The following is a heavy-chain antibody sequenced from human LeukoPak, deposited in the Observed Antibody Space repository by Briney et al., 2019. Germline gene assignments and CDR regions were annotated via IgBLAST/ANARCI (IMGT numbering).Heavy chain of an antibody. CDR1: SGSTSNYY. J-gene: IGHJ6*02. CDR2: IYYTGTT. V-gene: IGHV4-59*01. CDR3: ARGYDIDV. Sequence: SETLSLTCTVSSGSTSNYYWSWIRQPPGKALEWIGYIYYTGTTKYNPSLKSRATISLDTSKNQFSLKLTSVTAADTALFFCARGYDIDVWGQGTTVTVSS.